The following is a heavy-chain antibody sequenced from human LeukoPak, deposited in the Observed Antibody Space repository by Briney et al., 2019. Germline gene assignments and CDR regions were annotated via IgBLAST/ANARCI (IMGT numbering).Heavy chain of an antibody. CDR2: INSNSGGT. V-gene: IGHV1-2*02. CDR3: AREKVEGANWFDP. J-gene: IGHJ5*02. D-gene: IGHD2-15*01. Sequence: ASVKVSCKASGYTFTGYYMHWVRQAPGQGLEWMGWINSNSGGTNYAQKFQGRVTMTRDTSISTVYMELSRLRSDDTAVYHCAREKVEGANWFDPWGQGTLVTVFS. CDR1: GYTFTGYY.